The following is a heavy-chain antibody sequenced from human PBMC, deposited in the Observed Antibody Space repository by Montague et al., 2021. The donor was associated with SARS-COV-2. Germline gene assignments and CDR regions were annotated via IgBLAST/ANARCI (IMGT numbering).Heavy chain of an antibody. CDR3: SGSRGNLQGPFYYYYGMDV. CDR1: GGSISSSNW. V-gene: IGHV4-4*02. Sequence: SETLSLTCAVSGGSISSSNWCSWVRQPPGKGLEWIGGIYHSGSTNYNPSLKSRVTISVDKSKNQLSLKLSAVTAADTAVYYCSGSRGNLQGPFYYYYGMDVWGQGTTVTVSS. D-gene: IGHD1-7*01. CDR2: IYHSGST. J-gene: IGHJ6*02.